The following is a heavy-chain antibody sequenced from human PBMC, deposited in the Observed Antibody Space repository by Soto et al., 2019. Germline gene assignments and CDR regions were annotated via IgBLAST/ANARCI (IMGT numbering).Heavy chain of an antibody. CDR1: GFTFSSYA. D-gene: IGHD3-22*01. CDR2: ISGSGGST. Sequence: EVQLLESGGGLVQPGGSLRLSCEASGFTFSSYAMSWVRQAPGKGLEWVSAISGSGGSTYYADSVKGRFTISRDNSKNTLYLQMNSLRAEDTAVYYCAKSTYYYDSSGYKYYFDYWGQGTLVTVSS. CDR3: AKSTYYYDSSGYKYYFDY. V-gene: IGHV3-23*01. J-gene: IGHJ4*02.